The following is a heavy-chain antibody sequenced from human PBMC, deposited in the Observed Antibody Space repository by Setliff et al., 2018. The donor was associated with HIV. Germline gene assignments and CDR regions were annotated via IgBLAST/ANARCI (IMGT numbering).Heavy chain of an antibody. CDR3: AREGQFLDGLPYYFDY. V-gene: IGHV4-39*02. Sequence: SETLSLTCTVSGGSISSSNNYWGWIRQPPGKGLEWIGSIYYSGSTHYNPSLKSRVTMSVDTSKNQFSLKLSSVTAADTAVYYCAREGQFLDGLPYYFDYWGQGTLVTVSS. D-gene: IGHD3-3*01. J-gene: IGHJ4*02. CDR1: GGSISSSNNY. CDR2: IYYSGST.